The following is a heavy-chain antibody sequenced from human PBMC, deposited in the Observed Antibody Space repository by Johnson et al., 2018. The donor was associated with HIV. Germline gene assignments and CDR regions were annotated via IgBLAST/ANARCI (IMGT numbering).Heavy chain of an antibody. CDR1: GFIFSNSW. CDR2: IKSDGSST. D-gene: IGHD3-16*01. V-gene: IGHV3-74*01. Sequence: VQLVEYGGGLVQPGGSTRLPCPVSGFIFSNSWLEWARQAPGKGLVWVSRIKSDGSSTPYADSVKGRFIISRDNAKNTLYLQMNSLRAEDTAVYYCAKDGGGLSFDAFDIWGQGTMVTVSS. CDR3: AKDGGGLSFDAFDI. J-gene: IGHJ3*02.